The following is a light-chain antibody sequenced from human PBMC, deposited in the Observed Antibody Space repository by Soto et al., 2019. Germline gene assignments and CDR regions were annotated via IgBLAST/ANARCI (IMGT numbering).Light chain of an antibody. V-gene: IGKV1-5*03. CDR3: QLYNSYSQAT. CDR2: KAS. CDR1: QSIRNW. J-gene: IGKJ1*01. Sequence: DIQMTQSPSTLSASVGDRVTITCRASQSIRNWLAWYQQRPGKAPNLLIYKASSLESGVPSRFSGSGSGTEFTLTISSLQPDDSATYYCQLYNSYSQATFGQGTKVDIK.